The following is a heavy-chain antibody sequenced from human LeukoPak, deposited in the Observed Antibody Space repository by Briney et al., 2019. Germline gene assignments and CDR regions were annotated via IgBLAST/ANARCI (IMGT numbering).Heavy chain of an antibody. CDR1: GGSVSSNTHH. CDR3: ARVSPRDYVLSFYYYYGMDV. J-gene: IGHJ6*02. D-gene: IGHD4-17*01. V-gene: IGHV4-39*02. CDR2: VYYLGST. Sequence: SETLSLTCTVSGGSVSSNTHHWGWIRQPPGKGLEWIGSVYYLGSTYYNPSLKSRVTISVDTSKNHFSLKVRSVTAADTAVYYCARVSPRDYVLSFYYYYGMDVWGQGTTVTVSS.